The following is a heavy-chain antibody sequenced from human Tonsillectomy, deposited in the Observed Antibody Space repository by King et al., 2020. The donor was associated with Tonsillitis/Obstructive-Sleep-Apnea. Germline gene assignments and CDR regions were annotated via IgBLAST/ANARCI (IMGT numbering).Heavy chain of an antibody. CDR1: GMTFSSSW. J-gene: IGHJ4*02. CDR3: ATDLNWGSD. CDR2: IKPDGTLK. Sequence: VQLVESGGGLVQPGGSLRLSCAVNGMTFSSSWMSWVRQATGKGLEFLANIKPDGTLKFYADSVKGRFTISRDNAENSQYLQMNSLRAEDTAVYFCATDLNWGSDWGQGTLVTVSS. D-gene: IGHD7-27*01. V-gene: IGHV3-7*03.